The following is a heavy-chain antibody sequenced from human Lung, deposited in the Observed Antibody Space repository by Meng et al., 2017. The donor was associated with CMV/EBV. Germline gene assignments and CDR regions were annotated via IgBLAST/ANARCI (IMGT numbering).Heavy chain of an antibody. J-gene: IGHJ4*02. Sequence: GESLKISCAASGFTFSSYAMSWVRQAPGKGLEWVSVIYSGGSSTYYADSVKGRFTISRDNSKNTLYLQMNSLRAEDTAVYYCAKDRDCSSTSCSILFDYWGQGTLVTVSS. V-gene: IGHV3-23*03. CDR1: GFTFSSYA. CDR3: AKDRDCSSTSCSILFDY. CDR2: IYSGGSST. D-gene: IGHD2-2*01.